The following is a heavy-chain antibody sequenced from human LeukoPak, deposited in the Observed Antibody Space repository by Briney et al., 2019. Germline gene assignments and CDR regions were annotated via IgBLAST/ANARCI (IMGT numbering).Heavy chain of an antibody. D-gene: IGHD4-17*01. CDR1: GFTFTTYS. V-gene: IGHV3-21*01. Sequence: GGSLRLSCEASGFTFTTYSMTWVRQAPGKGLEWVSIISSGSSAIFSADALKGRFTISRDDAKNLLYLDMNSLRAEDTAVCYCARGHTAVTRHFDFWGQGTLVTVSS. J-gene: IGHJ4*02. CDR2: ISSGSSAI. CDR3: ARGHTAVTRHFDF.